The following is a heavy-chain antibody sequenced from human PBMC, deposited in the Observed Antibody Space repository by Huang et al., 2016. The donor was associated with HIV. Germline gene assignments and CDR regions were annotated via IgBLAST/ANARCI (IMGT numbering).Heavy chain of an antibody. D-gene: IGHD5-18*01. Sequence: EVQLVESGGGLVQPGGSLTLSCAASGFTLSAYSMNWVRQTPGKGLEWVSYIKNNGSKIFYAESVKGRFTISRDKAKNSLYLQMNSLRDDDTAVFYCATSYGYFPHWGQGTLVTVSS. CDR1: GFTLSAYS. CDR2: IKNNGSKI. V-gene: IGHV3-48*02. CDR3: ATSYGYFPH. J-gene: IGHJ1*01.